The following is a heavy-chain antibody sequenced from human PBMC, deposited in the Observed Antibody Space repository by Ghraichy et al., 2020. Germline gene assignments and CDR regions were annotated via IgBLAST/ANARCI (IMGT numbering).Heavy chain of an antibody. Sequence: ASVKVSCKASGYTFTSYDINWVRQATGQGLEWMGWMNPNSGNTGYAQKFQGRVTMTRNTSISTAYMELSSLRSEDTAVYYCAISVLWFGESSKNNWFDPWGQGTLVTVSS. CDR3: AISVLWFGESSKNNWFDP. D-gene: IGHD3-10*01. CDR1: GYTFTSYD. V-gene: IGHV1-8*01. CDR2: MNPNSGNT. J-gene: IGHJ5*02.